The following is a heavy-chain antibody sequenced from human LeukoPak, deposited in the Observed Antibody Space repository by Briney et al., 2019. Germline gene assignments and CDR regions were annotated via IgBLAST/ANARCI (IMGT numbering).Heavy chain of an antibody. V-gene: IGHV1-69*13. Sequence: ASVKVSCKASGGTFSSYAISWVRQAPGQGLEWMGGIIPIFGTANCAQKFQGRVTITADESTSTAYMELSSLRSEDTAVYYCARERGDCSSTSCRKRIQWDFDYWGQGTLVTVSS. D-gene: IGHD2-2*01. CDR1: GGTFSSYA. CDR2: IIPIFGTA. CDR3: ARERGDCSSTSCRKRIQWDFDY. J-gene: IGHJ4*02.